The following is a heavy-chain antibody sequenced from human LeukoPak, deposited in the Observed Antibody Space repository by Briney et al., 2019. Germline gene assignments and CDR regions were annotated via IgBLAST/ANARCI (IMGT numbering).Heavy chain of an antibody. V-gene: IGHV3-23*01. D-gene: IGHD6-19*01. CDR3: AKDMDSSGWQTPFDY. Sequence: GGSLRLSCAASGFTFSSYAVSWVRQAPGKGLEWVSAISGSGGSTYYADSVKGRFTISRDNSKNTLYLQMNSLRAEDTAVYYCAKDMDSSGWQTPFDYWGQGTLVTVSS. J-gene: IGHJ4*02. CDR2: ISGSGGST. CDR1: GFTFSSYA.